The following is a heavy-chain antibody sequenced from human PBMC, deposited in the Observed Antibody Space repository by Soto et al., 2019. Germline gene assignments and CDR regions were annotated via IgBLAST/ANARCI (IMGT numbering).Heavy chain of an antibody. V-gene: IGHV4-59*02. CDR3: ARLHYSSGSILPVAQYGLDV. J-gene: IGHJ6*02. CDR1: GASVSTGY. CDR2: LYYSGNT. Sequence: SETLSLTCTVSGASVSTGYWSWIRQPPGKGLESLGTLYYSGNTNCNPSLTSRVTISADTSKNYFSLKVSSVTAADTVVYFCARLHYSSGSILPVAQYGLDVWGQGTTVTVSS. D-gene: IGHD6-19*01.